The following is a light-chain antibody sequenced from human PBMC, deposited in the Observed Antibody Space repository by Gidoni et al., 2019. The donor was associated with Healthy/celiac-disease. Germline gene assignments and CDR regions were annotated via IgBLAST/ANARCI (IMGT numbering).Light chain of an antibody. CDR1: QSVSSSY. V-gene: IGKV3D-20*01. CDR2: DAS. Sequence: IVLTQSPATLSLSPGERATLSCGASQSVSSSYLAWYQQKPGLAHRLLSYDASSRATGIPDRFSGSGSGTDFTLTISRLEPEDFAVYYCQQYGSSPVTFGGGTKVEIK. CDR3: QQYGSSPVT. J-gene: IGKJ4*01.